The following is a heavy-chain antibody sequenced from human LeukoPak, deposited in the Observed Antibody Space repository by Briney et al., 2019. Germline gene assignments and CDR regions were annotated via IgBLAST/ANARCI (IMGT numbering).Heavy chain of an antibody. CDR1: GGSISSGGYY. Sequence: SETLSLTCTVSGGSISSGGYYWSWIRQPPGKGLEWIGYIYHSGSTYYNPSLKSRVTISVDRSKNQFSLKLSSVTAADTAVYYCARAGKSEYFQHWGQGTLVTVSS. CDR2: IYHSGST. V-gene: IGHV4-30-2*01. J-gene: IGHJ1*01. CDR3: ARAGKSEYFQH.